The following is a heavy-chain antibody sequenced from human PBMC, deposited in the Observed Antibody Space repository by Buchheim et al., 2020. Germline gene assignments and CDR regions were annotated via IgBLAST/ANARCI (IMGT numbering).Heavy chain of an antibody. Sequence: EVQLVESGGGLVQPGGSLRLSCAASGFTFSSYSMNWVRQAPGKGLEWVSYISSSSSTIYYADSVKGRFTISRDNATNALYLQMNSLRAEDTAVYYCATNLYIWRSYRLREYGMDVWGQGTT. CDR3: ATNLYIWRSYRLREYGMDV. J-gene: IGHJ6*02. D-gene: IGHD3-16*02. CDR2: ISSSSSTI. CDR1: GFTFSSYS. V-gene: IGHV3-48*01.